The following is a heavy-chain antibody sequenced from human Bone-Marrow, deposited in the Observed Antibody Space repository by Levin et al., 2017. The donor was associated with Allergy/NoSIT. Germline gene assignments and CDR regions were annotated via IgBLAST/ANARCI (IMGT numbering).Heavy chain of an antibody. Sequence: ASVKVSCKTSGYTFTSFDINWVRQATGQGLEWMGWMYPNSDNAGYAQKFQGRVTMTRNTSISTAYMELSSLRSEDTAIYFCARGELGSGYLFDYWGQGTLVTVSS. V-gene: IGHV1-8*01. D-gene: IGHD5-12*01. CDR1: GYTFTSFD. J-gene: IGHJ4*02. CDR3: ARGELGSGYLFDY. CDR2: MYPNSDNA.